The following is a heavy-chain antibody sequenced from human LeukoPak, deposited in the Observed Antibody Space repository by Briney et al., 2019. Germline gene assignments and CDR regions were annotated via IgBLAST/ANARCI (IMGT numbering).Heavy chain of an antibody. V-gene: IGHV3-23*01. CDR1: GFTFSSYA. Sequence: HPGGSLRLSCAASGFTFSSYAMSWVRQAPGKGLEWVSAISGSGGSTYYADSVKGRFTISRDNSKNTLYLQMNSLRAEDTAVYYCAKGSGLLLHPRTNYFDYWGQGTLVTVSS. J-gene: IGHJ4*02. CDR3: AKGSGLLLHPRTNYFDY. D-gene: IGHD2-21*02. CDR2: ISGSGGST.